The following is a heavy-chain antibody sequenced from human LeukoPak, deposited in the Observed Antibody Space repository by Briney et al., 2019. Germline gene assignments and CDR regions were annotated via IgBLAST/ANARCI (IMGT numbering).Heavy chain of an antibody. CDR1: GYSFTSYW. CDR2: IYPGDSDT. D-gene: IGHD1-20*01. V-gene: IGHV5-51*01. J-gene: IGHJ4*02. Sequence: GESPKISCKGSGYSFTSYWIGWVRQMPGKGLEGRRIIYPGDSDTRYSTSFQGQVTISADKAISTAYLQWSSLKASDTAMYYCARQTNNWNDVGYWGQGTLVTVSS. CDR3: ARQTNNWNDVGY.